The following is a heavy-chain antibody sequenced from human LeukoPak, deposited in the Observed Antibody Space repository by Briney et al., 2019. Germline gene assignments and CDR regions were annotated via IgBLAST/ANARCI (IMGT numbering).Heavy chain of an antibody. CDR2: LTDSGDAT. Sequence: GGSLRLSCAVSGFTFSHYAMSWVRRAQGLGLEWVGSLTDSGDATYYADSVKGRLTISRDNSNSTLYLHISGLRDEDTAVYYCARGYSHNSGGWLDPWGQGTLVTVSS. V-gene: IGHV3-23*01. J-gene: IGHJ5*02. CDR3: ARGYSHNSGGWLDP. D-gene: IGHD5-12*01. CDR1: GFTFSHYA.